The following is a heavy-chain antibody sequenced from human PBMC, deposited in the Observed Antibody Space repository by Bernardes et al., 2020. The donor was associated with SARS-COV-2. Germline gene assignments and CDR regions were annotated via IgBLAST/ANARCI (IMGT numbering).Heavy chain of an antibody. V-gene: IGHV3-66*01. CDR2: MYSVGST. CDR3: AIWSRTYSVDY. CDR1: GFTVSNNY. J-gene: IGHJ4*02. D-gene: IGHD3-3*01. Sequence: GSLRLSCAVSGFTVSNNYMSWVRQAPGKGLEWVSVMYSVGSTYYADSVKGRFTISRDNSKNTVDLLMNSLRAEDTAVYYCAIWSRTYSVDYWGQGTLVTVSS.